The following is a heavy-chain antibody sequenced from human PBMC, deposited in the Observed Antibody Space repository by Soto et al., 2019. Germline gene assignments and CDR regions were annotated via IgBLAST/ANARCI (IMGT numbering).Heavy chain of an antibody. CDR2: VNHSGTT. CDR1: GGSFSGYY. Sequence: QVQLQQWGAGVLKPSETLSLTCDVYGGSFSGYYWTWIRQSPEKGLEWIGEVNHSGTTYYNPSLKTRVTISVHTPKNQFSLKMSSVTAADTAVYYCARGIGYCSSINCYSSRRLRFDSWGQGTLVTVSS. D-gene: IGHD2-2*01. J-gene: IGHJ4*02. V-gene: IGHV4-34*01. CDR3: ARGIGYCSSINCYSSRRLRFDS.